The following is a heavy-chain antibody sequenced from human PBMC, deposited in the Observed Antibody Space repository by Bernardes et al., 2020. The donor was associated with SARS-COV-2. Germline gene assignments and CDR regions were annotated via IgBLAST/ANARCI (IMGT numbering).Heavy chain of an antibody. CDR2: IYSSGSS. J-gene: IGHJ6*02. V-gene: IGHV4-39*01. D-gene: IGHD6-19*01. CDR1: GVSISSSNYY. CDR3: ARGLRGWRPTVAGYYYGMDV. Sequence: SETLSLTCTVSGVSISSSNYYWGWIRQPPGKGLEWIGSIYSSGSSYYNPSLQSRVRGSVDTSKNQFSLRLSFVTAADTAVYYCARGLRGWRPTVAGYYYGMDVWGQGTTVTVSS.